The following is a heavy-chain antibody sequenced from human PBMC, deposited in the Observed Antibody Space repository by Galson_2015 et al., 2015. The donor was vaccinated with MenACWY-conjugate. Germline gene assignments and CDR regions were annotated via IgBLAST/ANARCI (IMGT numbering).Heavy chain of an antibody. CDR3: AKVSTSIVLLFVVS. J-gene: IGHJ5*01. V-gene: IGHV3-23*01. CDR2: INGGGHTT. D-gene: IGHD5/OR15-5a*01. CDR1: GFSFTTYA. Sequence: SLRLSCAASGFSFTTYAMSWVRQSPGKGLECVSAINGGGHTTYSADSVKGRFTISRDNPKDTLYLQMNNLRADDTAVYYCAKVSTSIVLLFVVSWGKGSLVTVSS.